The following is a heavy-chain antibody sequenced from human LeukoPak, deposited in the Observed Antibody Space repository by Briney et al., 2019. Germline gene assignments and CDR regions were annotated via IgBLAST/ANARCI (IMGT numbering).Heavy chain of an antibody. V-gene: IGHV3-74*01. CDR3: AQVRVTSSRNVFNM. Sequence: GESLGLSCAASGFTFSNNWMHWVRQAPGKGLVWVSRINGDGSITDYADAVKGRFTISRDNAKNTLYLQMNSLRAEDTAVYYCAQVRVTSSRNVFNMWGQGQWSPSLQ. J-gene: IGHJ3*02. D-gene: IGHD6-13*01. CDR2: INGDGSIT. CDR1: GFTFSNNW.